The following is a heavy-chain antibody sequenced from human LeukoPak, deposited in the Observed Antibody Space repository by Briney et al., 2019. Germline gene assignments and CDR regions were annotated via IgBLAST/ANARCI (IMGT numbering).Heavy chain of an antibody. V-gene: IGHV4-30-2*01. CDR1: GGSISSGGYY. J-gene: IGHJ4*02. CDR3: ARGRIAARRYYFDY. Sequence: SETLSLTCTVSGGSISSGGYYWSWIRQPPGKGLEWMGYIYHSGSTYYNPSLKSRVTISVDRSKNQFSLKLSSVTAADTAVYYCARGRIAARRYYFDYWGQGTLVTVSS. D-gene: IGHD6-6*01. CDR2: IYHSGST.